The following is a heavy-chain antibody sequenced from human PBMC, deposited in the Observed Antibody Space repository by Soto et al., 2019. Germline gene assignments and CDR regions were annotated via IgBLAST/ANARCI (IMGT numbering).Heavy chain of an antibody. CDR2: LYWDDDK. Sequence: QITLKESGPTLVKPTQTLTLTCTFSGFSLSARGMGVGWIRQPPGRPLEWLALLYWDDDKHYSPSLKSRLTXTXXTSRNQVVLTRTNLDPVDTATYYRVHRRGYGDFDYWGQATLVTVSS. J-gene: IGHJ4*02. D-gene: IGHD4-17*01. CDR3: VHRRGYGDFDY. V-gene: IGHV2-5*02. CDR1: GFSLSARGMG.